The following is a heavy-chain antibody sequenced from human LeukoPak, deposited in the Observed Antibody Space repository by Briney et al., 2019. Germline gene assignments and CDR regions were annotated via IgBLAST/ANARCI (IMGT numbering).Heavy chain of an antibody. CDR2: ISGSGGST. Sequence: GGSLRLSCAASGFTFSSHAMSWVRQAPGKGLEWVSGISGSGGSTYYADSVKGRFTISRDNSKNTLYLQMSSLRAEDTAVYYCAKDHVSRIVGAKNAFDIWGQGTMVTVSS. CDR1: GFTFSSHA. D-gene: IGHD1-26*01. J-gene: IGHJ3*02. V-gene: IGHV3-23*01. CDR3: AKDHVSRIVGAKNAFDI.